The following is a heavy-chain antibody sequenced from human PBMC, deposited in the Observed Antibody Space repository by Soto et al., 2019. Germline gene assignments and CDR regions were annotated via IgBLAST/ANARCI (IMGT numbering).Heavy chain of an antibody. CDR2: LIGGHYGT. J-gene: IGHJ5*02. Sequence: PGGSLRLSCTASGFTLQNYAMAWVRQAPGKGLEWVSTLIGGHYGTAYSYSVKGRFTVSRDNSKNTVYLHMHNLRVDDSAMYYCAKARHSGDFAGSYDSWGQGTLVTVSS. D-gene: IGHD2-21*02. V-gene: IGHV3-23*01. CDR1: GFTLQNYA. CDR3: AKARHSGDFAGSYDS.